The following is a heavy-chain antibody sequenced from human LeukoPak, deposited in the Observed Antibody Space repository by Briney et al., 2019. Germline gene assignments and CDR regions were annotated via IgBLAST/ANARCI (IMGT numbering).Heavy chain of an antibody. Sequence: GGPLRLSCAASGFTFSNAWMNWVRQAPGKGLEWVSSISSTSYIYYADSVKGRFTISRDNAKNSLYLQMNSLRAEDTAVYYCARSTGDYWGQGTLVTVSS. CDR2: ISSTSYI. D-gene: IGHD3-10*01. J-gene: IGHJ4*02. V-gene: IGHV3-69-1*01. CDR1: GFTFSNAW. CDR3: ARSTGDY.